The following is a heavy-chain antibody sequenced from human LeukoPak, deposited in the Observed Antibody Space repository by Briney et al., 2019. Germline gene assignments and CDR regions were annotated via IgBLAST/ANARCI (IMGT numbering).Heavy chain of an antibody. CDR1: GYTFTGYY. Sequence: VASVKVSCKASGYTFTGYYMHWVRQAPGQGLEWMGIINPSGGSTSYAQKFQGRVTMTRDTSTSTVYMELSSLRSEDTAVYYCARVGSGYADYYGMDVWGQGTTVTVSS. V-gene: IGHV1-46*01. D-gene: IGHD5-12*01. CDR2: INPSGGST. CDR3: ARVGSGYADYYGMDV. J-gene: IGHJ6*02.